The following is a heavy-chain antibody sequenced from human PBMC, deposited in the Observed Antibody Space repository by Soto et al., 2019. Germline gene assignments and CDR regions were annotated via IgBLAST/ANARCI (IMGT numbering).Heavy chain of an antibody. CDR1: GYTLTGHD. CDR3: ARDPGDCGGSCYLVY. CDR2: INPIFGTT. D-gene: IGHD2-15*01. V-gene: IGHV1-69*06. Sequence: SAKVGCEACGYTLTGHDIHWVRQDPGQGLEWMGGINPIFGTTNYAQKFQGRVTMTADKSTSTAYMELSSLRSEDTAVYYCARDPGDCGGSCYLVYWGQGTLVTVSS. J-gene: IGHJ4*02.